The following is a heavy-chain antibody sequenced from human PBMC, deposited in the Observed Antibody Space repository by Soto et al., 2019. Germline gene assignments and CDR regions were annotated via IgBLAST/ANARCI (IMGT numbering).Heavy chain of an antibody. CDR2: IKSKTDGGTT. J-gene: IGHJ4*02. Sequence: GGSLRLPCAASGFTFSNAWMSWVRQAPGKGLEWVGRIKSKTDGGTTDYAAPVKGRFTISRDDSKNTLYLQMNSLKTEDTAVYYCTTITMVRGGRDYYFDYWGQGTLVTVSS. V-gene: IGHV3-15*01. CDR1: GFTFSNAW. CDR3: TTITMVRGGRDYYFDY. D-gene: IGHD3-10*01.